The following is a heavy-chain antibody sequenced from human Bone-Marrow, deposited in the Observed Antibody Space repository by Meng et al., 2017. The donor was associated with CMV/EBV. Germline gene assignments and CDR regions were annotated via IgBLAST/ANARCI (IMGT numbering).Heavy chain of an antibody. CDR3: ARDLNGDYVLVRAFDI. D-gene: IGHD4-17*01. Sequence: ASVKVSCKASGYTFTSYYMHWVRQAPGQGLEWMGIINPSGGSTSYAQKFQGRVTMTTDTSTSTAYMELRSLRSDDTAVYYCARDLNGDYVLVRAFDICGQGTMVTASS. J-gene: IGHJ3*02. CDR1: GYTFTSYY. CDR2: INPSGGST. V-gene: IGHV1-46*01.